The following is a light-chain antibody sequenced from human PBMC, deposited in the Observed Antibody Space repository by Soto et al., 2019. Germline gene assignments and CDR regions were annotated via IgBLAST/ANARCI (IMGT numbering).Light chain of an antibody. CDR1: QXIRHY. CDR3: LQDYNYPLX. J-gene: IGKJ4*01. CDR2: AAS. Sequence: AIQMTQSPSSXSASVXDXVTXXXRASQXIRHYLGWYQQKPGKAPKLLIYAASSLQSGVPSRVSGSGSGTDFTRTISSLQPEDFATYYGLQDYNYPLXXGGGTKVEIK. V-gene: IGKV1-6*01.